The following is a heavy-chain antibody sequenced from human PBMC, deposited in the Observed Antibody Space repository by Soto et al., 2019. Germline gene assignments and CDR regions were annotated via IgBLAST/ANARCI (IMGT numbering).Heavy chain of an antibody. Sequence: PGGSLRLSCAASEFTFRSYAIHWVRQAPGKGLEWVAVISRDGSNKYYVDSVKGRFTISRDNSKDTVYLQMNSLRDEDSAMFYCAKSEDDSSAYVGYFDYWGQGTMVTVSS. CDR3: AKSEDDSSAYVGYFDY. J-gene: IGHJ4*02. V-gene: IGHV3-30*18. CDR2: ISRDGSNK. CDR1: EFTFRSYA. D-gene: IGHD3-22*01.